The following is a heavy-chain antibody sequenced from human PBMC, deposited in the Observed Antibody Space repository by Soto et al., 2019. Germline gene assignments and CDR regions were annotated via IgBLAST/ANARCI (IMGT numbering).Heavy chain of an antibody. CDR2: IWYDGTNK. D-gene: IGHD2-21*01. CDR3: AREKGEAGVDPYFDY. CDR1: GFTFSSHG. V-gene: IGHV3-33*01. J-gene: IGHJ4*02. Sequence: GGSLRLSCAASGFTFSSHGMHWVRRAPGKGLEWVADIWYDGTNKYHADSVKGRFTISRDNSKNMLYLQMNSLRAEDTAVYFCAREKGEAGVDPYFDYWGQGTLVTVSS.